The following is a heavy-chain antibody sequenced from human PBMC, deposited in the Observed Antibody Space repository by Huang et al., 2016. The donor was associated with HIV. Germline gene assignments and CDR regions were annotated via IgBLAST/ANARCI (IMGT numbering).Heavy chain of an antibody. CDR1: GDSVINGNYY. CDR3: ATASARQPGLFEY. Sequence: QVQLQESGPRLVKPSETLSLTCSVSGDSVINGNYYWTWLRQPPGKGLEWIGHVVYSGSTYYNPSLKSRVTVARDTSKKQFSLRMTSVTPADAALYYCATASARQPGLFEYWGQGTLVTVSS. V-gene: IGHV4-61*01. D-gene: IGHD2-2*01. J-gene: IGHJ4*02. CDR2: VVYSGST.